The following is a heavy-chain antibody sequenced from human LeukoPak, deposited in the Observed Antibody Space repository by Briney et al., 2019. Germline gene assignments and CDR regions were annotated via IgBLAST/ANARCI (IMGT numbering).Heavy chain of an antibody. CDR2: IIPIFGTA. CDR1: GGTFSSYA. V-gene: IGHV1-69*05. CDR3: ARGYCSSTSCYSFDY. Sequence: ASVKVSCKASGGTFSSYAISWVRQAPGQGLEWMGRIIPIFGTANYAQKFQGRVTITTDESTSTAYMELSSLRSEDTAVYYCARGYCSSTSCYSFDYRGQGTLVTVSS. J-gene: IGHJ4*02. D-gene: IGHD2-2*01.